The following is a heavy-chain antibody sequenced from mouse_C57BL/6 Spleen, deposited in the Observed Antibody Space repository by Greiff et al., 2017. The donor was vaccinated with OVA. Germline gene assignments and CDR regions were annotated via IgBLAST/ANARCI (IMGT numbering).Heavy chain of an antibody. CDR3: ARENNYGSYFDY. Sequence: EVQVVESEGGLVQPGSSMKLSCTASGFTFSDYYMAWVRQVPEKGLEWVANINYDGSSTYYLDSLKSRFIISRDNAKNILYLQMSSLKSEDTATYYCARENNYGSYFDYWGQGTTLTVSS. D-gene: IGHD1-1*01. CDR2: INYDGSST. J-gene: IGHJ2*01. CDR1: GFTFSDYY. V-gene: IGHV5-16*01.